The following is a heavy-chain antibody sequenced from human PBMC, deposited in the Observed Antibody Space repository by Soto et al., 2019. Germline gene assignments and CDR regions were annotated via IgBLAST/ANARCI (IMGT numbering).Heavy chain of an antibody. CDR1: GGTFSSYA. CDR3: AAHTEERLLLILRARYYGMEV. J-gene: IGHJ6*02. V-gene: IGHV1-69*01. CDR2: IIPIFGTA. D-gene: IGHD3-22*01. Sequence: QVQLVQSGAEVKKPGSSVKVSCKASGGTFSSYAISWVRQAPGQGLEWMGGIIPIFGTANYAQKFQGRVTITADESTSTAYMVLISLRSEYTAVYYCAAHTEERLLLILRARYYGMEVWGQGTTFTVSS.